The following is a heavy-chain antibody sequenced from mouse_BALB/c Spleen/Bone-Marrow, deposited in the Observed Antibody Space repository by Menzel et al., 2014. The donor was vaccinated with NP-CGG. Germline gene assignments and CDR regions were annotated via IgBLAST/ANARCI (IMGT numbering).Heavy chain of an antibody. D-gene: IGHD1-1*01. CDR3: ARDKYYSGNKDAMDY. Sequence: EVMLVESGGGLVQPGGSLRLSCAPSGFTFTDYYMSWVRQPPGKALEWLGFIRNKANGYTTDYSASVKGQFTISRDNSQSILYLQMNTLRAEYRATDNCARDKYYSGNKDAMDYWGQGTSVTVSS. J-gene: IGHJ4*01. CDR1: GFTFTDYY. V-gene: IGHV7-3*02. CDR2: IRNKANGYTT.